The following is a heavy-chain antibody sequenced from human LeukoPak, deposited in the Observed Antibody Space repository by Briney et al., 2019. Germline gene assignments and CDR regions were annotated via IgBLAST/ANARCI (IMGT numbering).Heavy chain of an antibody. J-gene: IGHJ5*02. CDR3: ARGGIDIVTVPVSNWFDP. Sequence: GASVKVSCKASGYSFINYGITWVRQAAGKGLEWMGWSSPYNGKTNYAQKFQGRVTMTTDTSTNTAYMELRSLRSDDTAVYYCARGGIDIVTVPVSNWFDPWGQGTLVTVSS. D-gene: IGHD2-15*01. V-gene: IGHV1-18*01. CDR1: GYSFINYG. CDR2: SSPYNGKT.